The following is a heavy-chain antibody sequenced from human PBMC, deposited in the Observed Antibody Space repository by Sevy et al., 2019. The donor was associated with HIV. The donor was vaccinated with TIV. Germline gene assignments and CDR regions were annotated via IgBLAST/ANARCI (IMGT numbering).Heavy chain of an antibody. CDR3: ARAAAGGFRDFDY. V-gene: IGHV4-30-2*01. D-gene: IGHD6-13*01. J-gene: IGHJ4*02. CDR1: GGSISSGGYS. Sequence: SETLSLTCAVSGGSISSGGYSWSWIRQPPGKGLEWIGYIYHSGSTYYNPSLKSRVTISVDRPKNQFSLKLSSVTAADTAVYYCARAAAGGFRDFDYWGQGTLVTVSS. CDR2: IYHSGST.